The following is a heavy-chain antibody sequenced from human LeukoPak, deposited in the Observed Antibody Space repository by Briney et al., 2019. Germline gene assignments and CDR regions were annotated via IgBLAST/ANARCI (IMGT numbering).Heavy chain of an antibody. Sequence: GGSLRLSCAASGFTFSSSAMNWVRQAPGKGLEWVSSINNVGSHIYYADSVKGRFTISRDNAKNSLYLQMNSLRAEDTAVYYCAKGDYDILTGYPLDYWGQGTLVTVSS. CDR1: GFTFSSSA. J-gene: IGHJ4*02. V-gene: IGHV3-21*01. D-gene: IGHD3-9*01. CDR3: AKGDYDILTGYPLDY. CDR2: INNVGSHI.